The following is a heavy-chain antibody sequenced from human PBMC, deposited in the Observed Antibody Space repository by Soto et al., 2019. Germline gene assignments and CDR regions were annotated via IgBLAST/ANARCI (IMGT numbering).Heavy chain of an antibody. Sequence: SETLSLTCAVYGGSFSGYYWSWIRQPPGKGLEWIGEINHSGSTNYNPSLKSRVTISVDTSKNQFSLKLSSVTAADTAVYYCAAGYCSSTSCYPPNWFDPWGQGTLDTVSS. CDR3: AAGYCSSTSCYPPNWFDP. D-gene: IGHD2-2*01. CDR2: INHSGST. V-gene: IGHV4-34*01. J-gene: IGHJ5*02. CDR1: GGSFSGYY.